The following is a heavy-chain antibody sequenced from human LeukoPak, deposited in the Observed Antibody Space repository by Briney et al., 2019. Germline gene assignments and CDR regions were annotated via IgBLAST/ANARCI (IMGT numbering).Heavy chain of an antibody. CDR1: GGSVSRYY. J-gene: IGHJ4*02. Sequence: SETLSLTCSVSGGSVSRYYWGWIRQPPGKAPEWIGYIYTSGSPHYNPSLRSRVTISVDTSKNQFSLKLGSVTAADTAVYYCARHGLQTSFDYWGRGILVTVSS. CDR2: IYTSGSP. V-gene: IGHV4-4*09. CDR3: ARHGLQTSFDY. D-gene: IGHD4-11*01.